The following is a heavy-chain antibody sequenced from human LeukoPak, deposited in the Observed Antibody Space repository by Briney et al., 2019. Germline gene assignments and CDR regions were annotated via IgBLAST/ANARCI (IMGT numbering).Heavy chain of an antibody. CDR2: ISAYNGNT. J-gene: IGHJ5*02. CDR1: GYTFTSYG. CDR3: ARGNPPNGGNDVTWFDP. Sequence: ASVTVSCKASGYTFTSYGISWVRQAPGQGLEWMGWISAYNGNTNYAQKLQGRVTMTTDTSTSTAYMELRSLRSDDTAVYYCARGNPPNGGNDVTWFDPWGQGTLVTVSS. D-gene: IGHD1-1*01. V-gene: IGHV1-18*01.